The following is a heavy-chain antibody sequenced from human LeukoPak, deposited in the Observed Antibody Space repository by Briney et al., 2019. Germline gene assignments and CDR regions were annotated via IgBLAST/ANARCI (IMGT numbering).Heavy chain of an antibody. D-gene: IGHD3-10*01. CDR1: GGSMSSNNYY. Sequence: PSETLSLTCTVSGGSMSSNNYYWGWIRQPPGNGLEWIGYIYYSRKAYYNPSLKSRVTISVDTSKKQFSLKLSSAAAADTAVYYCARDPPGSGSYGFDSWGQGTLVTVSS. V-gene: IGHV4-39*07. J-gene: IGHJ4*02. CDR3: ARDPPGSGSYGFDS. CDR2: IYYSRKA.